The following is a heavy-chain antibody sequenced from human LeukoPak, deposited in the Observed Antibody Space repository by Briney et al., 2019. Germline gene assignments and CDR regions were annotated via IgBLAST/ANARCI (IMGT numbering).Heavy chain of an antibody. J-gene: IGHJ4*02. CDR3: ARADYSNQDY. CDR1: GGSISSGNYY. D-gene: IGHD4-11*01. V-gene: IGHV4-61*02. Sequence: SETLSLTCTVSGGSISSGNYYWSWIRQPAGKGLEWIGRIYTSGSTNYNPSLKSRVTISVDTSKNQFSLKLSSVTAADTAVYYCARADYSNQDYWGQGTLVTVSS. CDR2: IYTSGST.